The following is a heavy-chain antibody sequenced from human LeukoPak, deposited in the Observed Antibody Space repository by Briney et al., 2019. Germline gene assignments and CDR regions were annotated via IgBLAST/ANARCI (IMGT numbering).Heavy chain of an antibody. J-gene: IGHJ5*02. D-gene: IGHD6-19*01. CDR3: ARASAGIAVVGRFDP. CDR1: GFIFSRYW. CDR2: INQDGSEN. V-gene: IGHV3-7*01. Sequence: PGGSLRLSCAASGFIFSRYWMSWIRQAPGKRLERVANINQDGSENYYVDSVKGRFTISRDNVKNSLYLQMNSLRAEDTAVYYCARASAGIAVVGRFDPWGQGTLVTVSS.